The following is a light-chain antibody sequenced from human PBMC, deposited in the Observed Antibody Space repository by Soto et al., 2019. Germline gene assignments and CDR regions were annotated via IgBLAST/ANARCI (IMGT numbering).Light chain of an antibody. CDR3: QQYGALPPT. Sequence: EIVLTQSPGTLSLSPGERATLSCRASQSVRANYVAWYQQKPGQAPRLLIYNTFHRATGIPDRFSGTGSETDFTLTISRLEPEDFAVYHCQQYGALPPTFGQGTRVEIK. CDR2: NTF. J-gene: IGKJ1*01. V-gene: IGKV3-20*01. CDR1: QSVRANY.